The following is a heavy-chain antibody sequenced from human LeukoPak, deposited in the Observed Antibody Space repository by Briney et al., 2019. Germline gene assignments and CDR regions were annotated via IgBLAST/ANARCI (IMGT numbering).Heavy chain of an antibody. CDR1: GFTFSSYS. V-gene: IGHV3-23*01. Sequence: QPGGSLLLSCAASGFTFSSYSMNWVRPAPGKGLKWVSAIIGSGLTTYYADSVKGRFTISRDNSKNTLYLQMNSLRAEDTAVYYCAKDLSPGPDWGQGTLVTVSS. CDR3: AKDLSPGPD. J-gene: IGHJ4*02. CDR2: IIGSGLTT.